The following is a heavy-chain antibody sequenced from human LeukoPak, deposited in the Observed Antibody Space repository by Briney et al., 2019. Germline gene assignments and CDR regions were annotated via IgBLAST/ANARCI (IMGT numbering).Heavy chain of an antibody. CDR2: TRNKANSYTT. D-gene: IGHD3-16*01. CDR3: SRDGGDNFYSAFDI. J-gene: IGHJ3*02. CDR1: GFTLSDYY. V-gene: IGHV3-72*01. Sequence: GGSLRLSCAASGFTLSDYYMDWVRQAPGKGLEWLGRTRNKANSYTTEYAASVQGRFTISREDSKNSLYLHMNSLKTEDTAVYHCSRDGGDNFYSAFDIWGVGTMVTVFS.